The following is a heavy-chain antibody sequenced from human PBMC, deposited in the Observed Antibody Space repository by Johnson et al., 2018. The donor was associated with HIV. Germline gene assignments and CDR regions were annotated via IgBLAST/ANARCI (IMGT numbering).Heavy chain of an antibody. CDR3: ARACSAAHCYSAQAFDI. V-gene: IGHV3-53*01. Sequence: EVQLVESGGGLIQPGGSLRLSCAASGFTVSSDYMSWVRQAPGKGLEWVSVIYSAGSTYYADSVKGRFTISRDNAKNSLYLQVNSLRAGDTAVYYCARACSAAHCYSAQAFDIWGQGTMVTVSS. D-gene: IGHD2-15*01. CDR2: IYSAGST. J-gene: IGHJ3*02. CDR1: GFTVSSDY.